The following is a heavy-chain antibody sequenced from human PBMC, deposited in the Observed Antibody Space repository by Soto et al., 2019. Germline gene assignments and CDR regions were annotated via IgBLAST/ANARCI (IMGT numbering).Heavy chain of an antibody. J-gene: IGHJ4*02. V-gene: IGHV3-30-3*01. CDR1: GFTFRSYA. Sequence: QVQLVESGGGVVHPGRSPRLACAVSGFTFRSYAMHWVRQAPGKGLEWVATISYDGSNQYYPDSVKGRFTISRDNSKNTLYLQMNSLRAEDTAVYYCVRDSGNYFEYWGQGTLVTVSS. CDR2: ISYDGSNQ. CDR3: VRDSGNYFEY. D-gene: IGHD2-15*01.